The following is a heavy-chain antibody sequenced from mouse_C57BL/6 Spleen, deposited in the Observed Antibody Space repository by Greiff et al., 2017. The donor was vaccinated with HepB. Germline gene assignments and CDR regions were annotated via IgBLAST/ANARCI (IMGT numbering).Heavy chain of an antibody. V-gene: IGHV1-61*01. CDR3: ARYYGSSYYAMDY. J-gene: IGHJ4*01. CDR1: GYTFTSYW. CDR2: IYPSDSET. Sequence: QVQLQQPGAELVRPGSSVKLSCKASGYTFTSYWMDWVKQRPGQGLEWIGNIYPSDSETHYNQKFKDKATLTVDKSSSTAYMQLSSLTSEDSAVYSCARYYGSSYYAMDYWGQGTSVTVSS. D-gene: IGHD1-1*01.